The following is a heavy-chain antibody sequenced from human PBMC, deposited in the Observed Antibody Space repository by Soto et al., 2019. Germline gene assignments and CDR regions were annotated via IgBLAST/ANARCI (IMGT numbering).Heavy chain of an antibody. CDR3: ARLRPTDYYDSSGYPDY. CDR1: GYSFTSYW. D-gene: IGHD3-22*01. Sequence: GESLKIPCKGSGYSFTSYWISWVRQMPGKGLEWMGIIYPGDSDTRYSPSFQGQVTISADKSISTAYLQWSSLKASDTAMYYCARLRPTDYYDSSGYPDYWGQGTLVTVSS. J-gene: IGHJ4*02. CDR2: IYPGDSDT. V-gene: IGHV5-51*01.